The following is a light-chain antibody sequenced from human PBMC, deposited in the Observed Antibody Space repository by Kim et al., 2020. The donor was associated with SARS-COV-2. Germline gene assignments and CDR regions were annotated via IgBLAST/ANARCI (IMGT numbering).Light chain of an antibody. CDR2: VNY. CDR1: DSNIGRTF. J-gene: IGLJ3*02. V-gene: IGLV1-47*02. Sequence: QSVLTQPPSASGTPGQTVTISCSGGDSNIGRTFVYWYQQLPGTAPKLLIYVNYQRPSGVPDRFSASKSGTSASLAISGLQSEDEADYYCAAWDDNLSGRLFGGGTQLTVL. CDR3: AAWDDNLSGRL.